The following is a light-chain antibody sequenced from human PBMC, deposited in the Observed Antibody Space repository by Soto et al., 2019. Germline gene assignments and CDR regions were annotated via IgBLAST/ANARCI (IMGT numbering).Light chain of an antibody. CDR1: SSDVGSFDS. Sequence: QSVLTRPASVSGSPGQPITISCTGTSSDVGSFDSVAWYQHNPGKAPKLMIYDVSNRPSGVSSRFSGSKSGNTASLSISGLQTEDEANYYCSSFTTSSTLVFGTGTKSPS. J-gene: IGLJ1*01. V-gene: IGLV2-14*01. CDR3: SSFTTSSTLV. CDR2: DVS.